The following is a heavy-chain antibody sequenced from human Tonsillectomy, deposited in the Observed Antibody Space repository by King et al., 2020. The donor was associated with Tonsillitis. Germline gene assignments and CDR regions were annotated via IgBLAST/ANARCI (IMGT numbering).Heavy chain of an antibody. D-gene: IGHD5-18*01. V-gene: IGHV4-30-4*07. CDR3: ARDNGYSYGKPFDS. J-gene: IGHJ4*02. Sequence: LQLQESGPGLVKPSQTLSLTCAVSGGSISSGGYSWSWIRQPPGKGLEWIGYFYYSGSTYYNPSLKSRVTISVDTAKNQFSLKLSSVTAADTAVYYCARDNGYSYGKPFDSWGAGALVTVSS. CDR2: FYYSGST. CDR1: GGSISSGGYS.